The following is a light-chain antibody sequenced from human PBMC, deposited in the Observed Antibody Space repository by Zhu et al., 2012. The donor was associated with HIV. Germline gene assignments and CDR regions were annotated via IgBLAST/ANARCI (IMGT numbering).Light chain of an antibody. CDR1: QGVNSN. CDR2: GAS. J-gene: IGKJ5*01. V-gene: IGKV3-15*01. Sequence: EIVMTQSPATLSVSPGERATLSCRASQGVNSNLAWYQQKPGQTPRLLIYGASTRAAGTPVRFSGSGSGTEFTLTISTMQSEDFAVYYCQQYNKWPPITFGQGTRLEIK. CDR3: QQYNKWPPIT.